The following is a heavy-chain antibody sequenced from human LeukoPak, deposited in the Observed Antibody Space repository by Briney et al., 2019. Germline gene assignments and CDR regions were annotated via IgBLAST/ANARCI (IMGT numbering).Heavy chain of an antibody. CDR3: AGDHGYYYYMDV. Sequence: PGESLRLSCAASGFTFSNNVMHWGRQAPGKGLEWVAVISYDGSNKYYADSVKGRFTISRDNSKNTLYLQMDSLRGDDTAVYYCAGDHGYYYYMDVWGKGTTVSVSS. CDR2: ISYDGSNK. CDR1: GFTFSNNV. J-gene: IGHJ6*03. V-gene: IGHV3-30*01.